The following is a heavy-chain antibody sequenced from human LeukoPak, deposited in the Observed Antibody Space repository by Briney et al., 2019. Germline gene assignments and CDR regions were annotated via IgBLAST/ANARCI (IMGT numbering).Heavy chain of an antibody. CDR1: GYTFTSYD. V-gene: IGHV1-8*03. CDR2: MNPNSGNT. Sequence: ASVKVSCKASGYTFTSYDINWVRQAKGQGLEWMGWMNPNSGNTVYAQKFQGRVTITRNTSISTAYMELSSLRSEDTAVYYCARGIAARPGWYFDLWGRGTLVTVSS. CDR3: ARGIAARPGWYFDL. D-gene: IGHD6-6*01. J-gene: IGHJ2*01.